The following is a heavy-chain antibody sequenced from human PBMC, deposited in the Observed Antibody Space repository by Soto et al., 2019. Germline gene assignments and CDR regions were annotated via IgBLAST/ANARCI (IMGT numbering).Heavy chain of an antibody. J-gene: IGHJ5*02. D-gene: IGHD1-26*01. CDR2: IYYSGST. CDR3: ARELSGNTGWFDP. V-gene: IGHV4-31*03. CDR1: GGSISSGGYY. Sequence: QVQLQESGPGLVKPSQTLSLTCTVSGGSISSGGYYWSWIRQHPGNGLEWIGYIYYSGSTYYIPSLKSRVTISVDTSKNQFSLKLSSVTAADTAVYYCARELSGNTGWFDPWGQGTLVTVSS.